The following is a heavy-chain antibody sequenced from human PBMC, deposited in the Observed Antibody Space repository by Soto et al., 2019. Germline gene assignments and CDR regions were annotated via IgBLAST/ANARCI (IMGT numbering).Heavy chain of an antibody. D-gene: IGHD3-22*01. CDR3: ARDGVYYDSSVYGNWFDP. Sequence: GASVKVSCKTSGYTFTSYYIHWVRQAPGQGLEWMGIIKPSSGTITHAQKFQGRVTMTRDTSTSTVYMELSSLRYEDTAVYYCARDGVYYDSSVYGNWFDPWGQGTLVTVSS. CDR1: GYTFTSYY. J-gene: IGHJ5*02. CDR2: IKPSSGTI. V-gene: IGHV1-46*01.